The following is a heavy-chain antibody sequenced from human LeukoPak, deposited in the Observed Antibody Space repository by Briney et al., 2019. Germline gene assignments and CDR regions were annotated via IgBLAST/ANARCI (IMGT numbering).Heavy chain of an antibody. CDR2: ISGSGGST. Sequence: GGSLRLSCAASGFTFSSYAMSWVRQAPGKGLEWVSAISGSGGSTYYADSVKGRFTISRDTSKNTLYLQMNSLRAEDTAVYYCAKEGRYYYDSSGYPFDYWGQGTLVTVSS. V-gene: IGHV3-23*01. CDR3: AKEGRYYYDSSGYPFDY. D-gene: IGHD3-22*01. J-gene: IGHJ4*02. CDR1: GFTFSSYA.